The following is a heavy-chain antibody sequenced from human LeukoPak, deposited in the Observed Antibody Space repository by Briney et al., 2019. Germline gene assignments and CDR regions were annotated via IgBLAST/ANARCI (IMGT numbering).Heavy chain of an antibody. Sequence: TGGSLRLSCAASGITFSSYAMHWVRQAPGRGLEWVSGISSSDGSTPHADSVKGRFTISRDSSKNTLFLQMNRLRPEDAAVYYCAKAPVTTCRGAYCYPFDYWGQGTLVTVSS. J-gene: IGHJ4*02. CDR2: ISSSDGST. CDR3: AKAPVTTCRGAYCYPFDY. D-gene: IGHD2-21*01. CDR1: GITFSSYA. V-gene: IGHV3-23*01.